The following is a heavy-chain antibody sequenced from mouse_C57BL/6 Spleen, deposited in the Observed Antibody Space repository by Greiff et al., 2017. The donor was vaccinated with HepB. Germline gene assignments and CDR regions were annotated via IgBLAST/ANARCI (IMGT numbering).Heavy chain of an antibody. Sequence: VMLVESGAELARPGASVKMSCKASGYTFTSYTMHWVKQRPGQGLEWIGYINPSSGYTKYNQKFKDKATLTADKSSSTAYMQLSSLTSEDSAVYYCARSPIITTVVEDYFDYWGQGTTLTVSS. V-gene: IGHV1-4*01. D-gene: IGHD1-1*01. CDR2: INPSSGYT. CDR1: GYTFTSYT. J-gene: IGHJ2*01. CDR3: ARSPIITTVVEDYFDY.